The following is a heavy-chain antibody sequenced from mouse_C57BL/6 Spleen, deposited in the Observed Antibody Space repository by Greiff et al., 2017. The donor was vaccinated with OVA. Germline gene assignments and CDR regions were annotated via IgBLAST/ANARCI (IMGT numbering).Heavy chain of an antibody. J-gene: IGHJ2*01. Sequence: VMLVESGPELVKPGASVKISCKASGYAFSSSWMNWVKQRPGKGLEWIGRIYPGDGDTNYNGKFKGKATLTADKSSSTAYMQLSSLTSEDSAVYFCARKIYYGSSPFDYWGQGTTLTVSS. CDR3: ARKIYYGSSPFDY. CDR1: GYAFSSSW. D-gene: IGHD1-1*01. CDR2: IYPGDGDT. V-gene: IGHV1-82*01.